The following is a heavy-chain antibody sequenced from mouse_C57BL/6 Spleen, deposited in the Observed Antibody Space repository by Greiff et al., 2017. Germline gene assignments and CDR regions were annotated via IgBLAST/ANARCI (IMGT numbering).Heavy chain of an antibody. CDR3: ASWDLLLRSVFDY. V-gene: IGHV1-80*01. CDR2: IYPGDGDT. D-gene: IGHD1-1*01. Sequence: QVQLQQSGAELVKPGASVKISCKASGYAFSSYWMNWVKQRPGKGLEWIGQIYPGDGDTNYNGKFKGKATLTADKSSSTAYMQLSSLTSEDSAVYVCASWDLLLRSVFDYWGKGTTLTVSS. CDR1: GYAFSSYW. J-gene: IGHJ2*01.